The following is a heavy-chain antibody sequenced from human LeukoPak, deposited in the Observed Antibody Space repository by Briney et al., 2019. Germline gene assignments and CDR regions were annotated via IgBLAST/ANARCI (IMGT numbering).Heavy chain of an antibody. D-gene: IGHD2-15*01. CDR3: AASGGPINWFDP. CDR2: INHSGYT. CDR1: GGSFSGYY. J-gene: IGHJ5*02. V-gene: IGHV4-34*01. Sequence: PSETLSLTCAVYGGSFSGYYWGWIRQPPGKGLQWIGEINHSGYTNYNPPLKSRVTISLDTSKNQFSLKLTSVTAADTAVYYCAASGGPINWFDPWGQGTLVTVSS.